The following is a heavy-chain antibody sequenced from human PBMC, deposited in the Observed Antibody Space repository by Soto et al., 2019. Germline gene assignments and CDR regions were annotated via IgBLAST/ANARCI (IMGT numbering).Heavy chain of an antibody. CDR3: AKRLVPAHVDY. V-gene: IGHV3-23*01. CDR2: XSGSGXST. Sequence: XXSLRLSCAASRFTFTSYAMNWVRQAPGQVLQWVSAXSGSGXSTYYAESVKGXFTISSDXXNNTLYLKMNSLTDQDKAVYYCAKRLVPAHVDYWGKGTMVTVYS. J-gene: IGHJ4*02. D-gene: IGHD3-10*01. CDR1: RFTFTSYA.